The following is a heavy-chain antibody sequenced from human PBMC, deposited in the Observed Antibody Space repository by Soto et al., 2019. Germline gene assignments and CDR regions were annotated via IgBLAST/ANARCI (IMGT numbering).Heavy chain of an antibody. CDR1: GFSLSNARMG. V-gene: IGHV2-26*01. D-gene: IGHD3-3*01. J-gene: IGHJ5*02. Sequence: QVTLKESGPVLVKPPETLTLTCTVSGFSLSNARMGVSWIRQPPGKALEWLAHIFSNDEKSYSTSLKSRLTSSKDTSKSQVVITMTNMDPVDTATYSCARSQLRFLDGWFDPWGQGTLVTVSS. CDR3: ARSQLRFLDGWFDP. CDR2: IFSNDEK.